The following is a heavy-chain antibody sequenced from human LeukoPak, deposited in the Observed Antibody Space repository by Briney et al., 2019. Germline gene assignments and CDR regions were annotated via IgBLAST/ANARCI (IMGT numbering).Heavy chain of an antibody. CDR1: SGSFSSYY. V-gene: IGHV4-4*07. Sequence: TSQTLPLTCTVSSGSFSSYYWNWIRQPAGKGLEWIGRIYITGSTNYNPSLKSRVTMSVDTSKNQFSLKLSSMTAADTAVYYCARGRGYYQDYWGQGTLVTVSS. D-gene: IGHD3-22*01. J-gene: IGHJ4*02. CDR2: IYITGST. CDR3: ARGRGYYQDY.